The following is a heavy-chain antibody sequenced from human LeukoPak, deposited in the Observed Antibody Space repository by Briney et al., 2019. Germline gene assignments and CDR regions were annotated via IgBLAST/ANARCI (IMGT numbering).Heavy chain of an antibody. CDR1: GASFSGYY. CDR3: ARGSWWELPYFDY. CDR2: INHSGST. D-gene: IGHD1-26*01. Sequence: SETLSLTCAVYGASFSGYYWTWIRQPPGKGLEWIGEINHSGSTNYNPSLKSRVTVSVDTSKNQFSPKLDSVTAADTAVYYCARGSWWELPYFDYWGQGTLVTVSS. V-gene: IGHV4-34*01. J-gene: IGHJ4*02.